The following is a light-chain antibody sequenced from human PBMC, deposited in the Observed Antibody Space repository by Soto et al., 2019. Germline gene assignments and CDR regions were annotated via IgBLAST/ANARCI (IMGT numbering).Light chain of an antibody. J-gene: IGKJ1*01. CDR2: ATS. CDR1: QSISGSY. V-gene: IGKV3-20*01. Sequence: EMVLTQSPGTLSLSPGERATLSCRASQSISGSYLAWYQQKPGQPPRLLIYATSRRATGIPGRFSGSASETDFTLTISRLEPEDFAVYYCQHYSTSPWTFGQGTQVEIK. CDR3: QHYSTSPWT.